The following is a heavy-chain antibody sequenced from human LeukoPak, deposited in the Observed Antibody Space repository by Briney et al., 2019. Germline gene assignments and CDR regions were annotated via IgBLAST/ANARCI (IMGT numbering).Heavy chain of an antibody. D-gene: IGHD5-24*01. CDR1: GFILRSYS. V-gene: IGHV3-21*01. CDR2: ISSSGSYI. Sequence: GGSLRLSCEASGFILRSYSMNWVRQAPGKGLEWVSSISSSGSYILYADSVKGRFTISRDTAKNSLYLQMTSLRAEDTAVYYCARPKTIQLDAMDVWGKGTTVTVSP. CDR3: ARPKTIQLDAMDV. J-gene: IGHJ6*04.